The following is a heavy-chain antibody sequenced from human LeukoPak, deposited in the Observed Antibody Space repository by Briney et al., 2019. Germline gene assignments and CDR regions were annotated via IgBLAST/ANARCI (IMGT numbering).Heavy chain of an antibody. CDR3: ARAYSSGWYDAFDI. V-gene: IGHV4-39*01. CDR2: IYYSGST. D-gene: IGHD6-19*01. Sequence: SEILSLTCTVSGGSISSSSYYWGWIRQPPGKGLEWIGSIYYSGSTYYNPSLKSRVTISVDTSKNQFSLKLSSVTAADTAVYYCARAYSSGWYDAFDIWGQGTMVTVSS. CDR1: GGSISSSSYY. J-gene: IGHJ3*02.